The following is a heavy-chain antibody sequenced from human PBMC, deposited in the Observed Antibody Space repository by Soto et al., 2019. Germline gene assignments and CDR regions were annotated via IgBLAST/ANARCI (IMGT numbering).Heavy chain of an antibody. V-gene: IGHV5-51*01. J-gene: IGHJ3*01. CDR3: ARRRQEGAYCGGDCYHDDFDF. CDR2: IYPGDSDT. CDR1: GYSFTSYW. D-gene: IGHD2-21*02. Sequence: GESLKISCKGSGYSFTSYWIGWVRQMPGKGLEWMGIIYPGDSDTRYSPSFQGQVTTSADKSISTAYLQWSSLKASDTAMYYCARRRQEGAYCGGDCYHDDFDFWGQGTMVTVSS.